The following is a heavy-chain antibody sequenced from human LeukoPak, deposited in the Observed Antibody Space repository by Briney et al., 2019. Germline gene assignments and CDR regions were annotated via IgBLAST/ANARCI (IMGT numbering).Heavy chain of an antibody. V-gene: IGHV1-2*02. Sequence: ASVKVSCKASGYRFNDYYMHWVRQVPGQGLEWMGWIDPYSGGTNSAQKFQGRVTMTRDTSLSTAYMELTSLTSDDTGEYYCARGNYYGSGPLFGAWGQRTLVTVSS. D-gene: IGHD3-10*01. J-gene: IGHJ5*02. CDR2: IDPYSGGT. CDR3: ARGNYYGSGPLFGA. CDR1: GYRFNDYY.